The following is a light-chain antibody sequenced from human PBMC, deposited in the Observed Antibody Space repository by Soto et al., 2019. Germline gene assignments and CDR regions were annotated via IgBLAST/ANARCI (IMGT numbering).Light chain of an antibody. CDR3: QSYGRTVFT. V-gene: IGKV3-20*01. CDR1: QTISNTY. J-gene: IGKJ3*01. Sequence: EIVLTQSTGTLSLSPGEGATLSCRASQTISNTYLAWYQQKPGQAPRLLIYGASSRATGIPDRFSGSGSGTDFTLTISGLEPEDFAVYYCQSYGRTVFTFGPGTKVDIK. CDR2: GAS.